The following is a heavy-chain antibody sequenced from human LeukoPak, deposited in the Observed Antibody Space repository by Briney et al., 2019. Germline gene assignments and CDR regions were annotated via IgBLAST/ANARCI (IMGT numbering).Heavy chain of an antibody. CDR2: ISGSAGTT. CDR3: AKASTYYDFWRQFDY. D-gene: IGHD3/OR15-3a*01. V-gene: IGHV3-23*01. Sequence: GGSLRLSCAASGFTFSTYAMSWVRQAPGKGLEWVSAISGSAGTTYYADSVKGRFTISRDNSKNTLYLQMHSLRAEDTAVYYCAKASTYYDFWRQFDYWGQGTLVTVSS. CDR1: GFTFSTYA. J-gene: IGHJ4*02.